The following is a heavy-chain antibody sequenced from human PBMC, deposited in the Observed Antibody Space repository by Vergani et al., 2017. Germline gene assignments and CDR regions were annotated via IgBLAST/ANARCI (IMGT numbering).Heavy chain of an antibody. D-gene: IGHD3-9*01. J-gene: IGHJ2*01. CDR3: AGELEDILTGYSQGYFDL. CDR1: GGTFSSYA. CDR2: IIPIFGTA. V-gene: IGHV1-69*12. Sequence: QVQLVQSGAEVKKPGSSVKVSCKASGGTFSSYAISWVRQAPGQGLEWMGGIIPIFGTANYAQKFQGRVTITADESTSTAYMELGSLRSEDTAVYYCAGELEDILTGYSQGYFDLWGRGTLVTVSS.